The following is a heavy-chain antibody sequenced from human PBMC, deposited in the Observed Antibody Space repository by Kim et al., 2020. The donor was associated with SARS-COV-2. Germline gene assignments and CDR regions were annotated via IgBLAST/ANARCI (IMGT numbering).Heavy chain of an antibody. D-gene: IGHD3-10*01. CDR2: ISAYNGNT. CDR3: AREAATGRGHGSGPRAWFDP. J-gene: IGHJ5*02. CDR1: GYTFTSYG. V-gene: IGHV1-18*01. Sequence: ASVKVSCKASGYTFTSYGISWVRQAPGQGLEWMGWISAYNGNTNYAQKLQGRVTMTTDTSTSTAYMELRSLRSDDTAVYYCAREAATGRGHGSGPRAWFDPWGQGTLVTVSS.